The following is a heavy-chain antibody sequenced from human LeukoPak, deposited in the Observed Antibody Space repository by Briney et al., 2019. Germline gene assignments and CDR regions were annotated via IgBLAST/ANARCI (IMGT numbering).Heavy chain of an antibody. CDR1: GFTFSSYA. CDR2: ISGSGGST. J-gene: IGHJ4*02. D-gene: IGHD3-22*01. CDR3: AKDYSDSSGYFRVPHVFDF. V-gene: IGHV3-23*01. Sequence: GGSLRLSCAASGFTFSSYAMSWVRQAPGKGLEWVSAISGSGGSTYYADSVKGRFTISRDNSKNTLYLQMNSLRAEDTAVYYCAKDYSDSSGYFRVPHVFDFWGQGTLVTVSS.